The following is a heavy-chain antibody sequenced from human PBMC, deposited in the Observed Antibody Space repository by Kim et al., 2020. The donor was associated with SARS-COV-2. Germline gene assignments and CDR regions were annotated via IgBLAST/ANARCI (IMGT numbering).Heavy chain of an antibody. D-gene: IGHD4-17*01. J-gene: IGHJ4*02. Sequence: GGSLRLSCVASGFALSNYAMTWVRQAPGRGLEWVSTISGSASVTYYADSVKGRFTISRDNSHSTMHLQMNSLRADDTAIYYCAKGYRVPTVTEWGNWGQGSLVTVSS. CDR2: ISGSASVT. CDR3: AKGYRVPTVTEWGN. V-gene: IGHV3-23*01. CDR1: GFALSNYA.